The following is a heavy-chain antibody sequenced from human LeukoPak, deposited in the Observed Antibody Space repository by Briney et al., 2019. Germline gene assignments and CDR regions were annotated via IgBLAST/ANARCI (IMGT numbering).Heavy chain of an antibody. Sequence: SVKVSCKASGGTFSSYAISWVRQAPGQGLEWMGGIIPIFGTANYAQKFQGRVTVTADESTSTAYMELSSLRSEDTAVYYCARGHSSSWYLMRDNWFDPWGQGTLVTVSS. CDR3: ARGHSSSWYLMRDNWFDP. CDR2: IIPIFGTA. D-gene: IGHD6-13*01. CDR1: GGTFSSYA. V-gene: IGHV1-69*01. J-gene: IGHJ5*02.